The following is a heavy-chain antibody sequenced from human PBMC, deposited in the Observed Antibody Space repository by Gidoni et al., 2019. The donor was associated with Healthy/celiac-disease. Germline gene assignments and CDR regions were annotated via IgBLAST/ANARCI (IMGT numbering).Heavy chain of an antibody. CDR2: IYYSGST. D-gene: IGHD3-10*01. J-gene: IGHJ6*03. CDR1: GGSISSYY. Sequence: QVQLQETGPGLVKPSETLSLTCTVSGGSISSYYWSWIRQPPGKGLEWIGYIYYSGSTNYNPSLKSRVTISVDTSKNQFSLKLSSVTAADTAVYYCARVRGCPNYYYYYMDVGGKGTTVTVSS. CDR3: ARVRGCPNYYYYYMDV. V-gene: IGHV4-59*01.